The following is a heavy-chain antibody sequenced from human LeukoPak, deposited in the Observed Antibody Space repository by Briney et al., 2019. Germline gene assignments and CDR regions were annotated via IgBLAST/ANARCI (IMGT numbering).Heavy chain of an antibody. CDR3: VKGSSGGTRNYFDY. CDR1: GHTFSSYA. CDR2: ISGSGGST. Sequence: GGSLTLSCAPSGHTFSSYAMIWLRQAPGKGLEWVSAISGSGGSTYYADALKGRFTISRDNSKNTLLLQMNSLRAEDTAVYYCVKGSSGGTRNYFDYWGQGTLVTVSS. D-gene: IGHD2-15*01. J-gene: IGHJ4*02. V-gene: IGHV3-23*01.